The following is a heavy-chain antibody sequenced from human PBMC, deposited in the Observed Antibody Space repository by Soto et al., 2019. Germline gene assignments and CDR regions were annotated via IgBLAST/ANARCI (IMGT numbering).Heavy chain of an antibody. J-gene: IGHJ6*02. Sequence: EVQLVESGGGLVKPGGSLRLSCAASGFTFSSYSMNWVRQAPGKGLEWVSSISSSSSYIYYADSVKGRFTISRDNAKNSLYLQMNSLRAEDTAVYYCARDLGGDSYYYYGMDVWGQGTTVTVSS. CDR2: ISSSSSYI. V-gene: IGHV3-21*01. D-gene: IGHD3-16*01. CDR1: GFTFSSYS. CDR3: ARDLGGDSYYYYGMDV.